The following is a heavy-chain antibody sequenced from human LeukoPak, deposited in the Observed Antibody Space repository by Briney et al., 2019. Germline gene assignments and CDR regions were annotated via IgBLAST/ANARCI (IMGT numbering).Heavy chain of an antibody. CDR3: AVRGGRAYYYYYTDV. J-gene: IGHJ6*03. CDR1: GFSLSNTGVG. D-gene: IGHD3-10*01. V-gene: IGHV4-39*07. CDR2: INHSGST. Sequence: ASGPTLVKPTQTLTLTCTFSGFSLSNTGVGVGWIRQPPGKGLEWIGEINHSGSTNYNPSLKSRVTVSVDTSKNQFSLKMSSVTAADTAVYYCAVRGGRAYYYYYTDVWGKGTTVTVSS.